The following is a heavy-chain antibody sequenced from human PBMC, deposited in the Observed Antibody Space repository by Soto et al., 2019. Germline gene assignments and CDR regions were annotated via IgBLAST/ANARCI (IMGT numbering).Heavy chain of an antibody. CDR2: IIPIFGTA. CDR1: GGTFSSYA. CDR3: ARDLRPHLITVLPLYGDYSE. D-gene: IGHD4-17*01. J-gene: IGHJ4*02. Sequence: GASVKVSCKASGGTFSSYAISWVRQAPGQGLEWMGGIIPIFGTANYAQKFQGRVTITADESTSTAYMELSSLRSEDTAVYYCARDLRPHLITVLPLYGDYSEWGQGTLVTVSS. V-gene: IGHV1-69*13.